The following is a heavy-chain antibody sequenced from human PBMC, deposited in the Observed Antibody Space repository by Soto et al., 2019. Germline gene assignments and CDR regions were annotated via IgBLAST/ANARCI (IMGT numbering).Heavy chain of an antibody. V-gene: IGHV1-18*01. CDR3: ARVAVVVVAATRDSDAFDI. J-gene: IGHJ3*02. Sequence: APVKGSCKASGYPFTSYGISLVRQAPGQGLEWMGWISAYNGNTNYAQKLQGRVTMTTDTSTSTAYMELRSLRSDDTAVYYCARVAVVVVAATRDSDAFDIWGQGTMVTVSS. CDR2: ISAYNGNT. D-gene: IGHD2-15*01. CDR1: GYPFTSYG.